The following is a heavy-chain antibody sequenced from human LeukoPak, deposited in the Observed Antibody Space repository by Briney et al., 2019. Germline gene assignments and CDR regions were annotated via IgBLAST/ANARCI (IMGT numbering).Heavy chain of an antibody. J-gene: IGHJ4*02. Sequence: SETLSLTCTVSGGSISSHYWSWTRQPPGKGLEWIGYIYYSGSTNYNPSLKSRVTISVDTSKNQFSLKLSSVTAADTAVYYCAREGDSGSYYDSWGQRTLVTVSS. V-gene: IGHV4-59*11. CDR2: IYYSGST. D-gene: IGHD1-26*01. CDR1: GGSISSHY. CDR3: AREGDSGSYYDS.